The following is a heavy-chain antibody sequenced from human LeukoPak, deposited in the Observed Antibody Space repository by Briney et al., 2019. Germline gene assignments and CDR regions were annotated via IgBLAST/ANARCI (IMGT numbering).Heavy chain of an antibody. CDR2: ISGSGGST. CDR1: GFTFSSDA. Sequence: PGGSLRLSCAASGFTFSSDAMSWVRQAPGKGLEWVSAISGSGGSTYYADSVKGRFTISRDNSKNTLYLQMNSLGAEDTAVYCCAKVRGRYTVTTRSRYFDYWGQGTLVTVSS. CDR3: AKVRGRYTVTTRSRYFDY. D-gene: IGHD4-17*01. J-gene: IGHJ4*02. V-gene: IGHV3-23*01.